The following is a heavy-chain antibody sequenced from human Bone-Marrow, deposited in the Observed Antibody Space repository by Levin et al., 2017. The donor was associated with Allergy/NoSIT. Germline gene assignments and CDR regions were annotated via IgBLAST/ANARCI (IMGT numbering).Heavy chain of an antibody. CDR2: LSSSGSYT. V-gene: IGHV3-21*01. Sequence: GGSLRLSCAASGFTLTSYDMKWVRQAPGKGLEWVSSLSSSGSYTFYGDTVKGRFTISRDSAKNSLHLQITSLRVEDTAVYYCARMASGGGYYYYMDVWGKGTAVTVSS. J-gene: IGHJ6*03. CDR1: GFTLTSYD. CDR3: ARMASGGGYYYYMDV. D-gene: IGHD3-16*01.